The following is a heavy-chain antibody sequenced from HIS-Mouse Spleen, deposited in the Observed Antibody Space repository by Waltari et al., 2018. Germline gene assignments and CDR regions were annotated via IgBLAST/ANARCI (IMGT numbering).Heavy chain of an antibody. V-gene: IGHV4-34*01. CDR1: GGSFSGYY. CDR3: ARVRTGDPSYWYFDL. Sequence: QVQLQQWGAGLLKPSETLSLTCAVYGGSFSGYYWSWIRQPPGKGLEWIGEINHSGSTNSNPSLKGRVTISVETSKNQFSLKLSSVTAADTAVYYCARVRTGDPSYWYFDLWGRGTLVTVSS. CDR2: INHSGST. J-gene: IGHJ2*01. D-gene: IGHD7-27*01.